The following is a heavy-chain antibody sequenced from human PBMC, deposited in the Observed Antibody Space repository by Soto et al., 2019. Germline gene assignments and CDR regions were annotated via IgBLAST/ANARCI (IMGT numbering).Heavy chain of an antibody. D-gene: IGHD6-19*01. Sequence: EVELVESGGGLVQPGGSLRLSCSASGFSVSSNYMSWVRQAPGKGLECIAVMCRDGNTFYADSVKGRFAISRDNSKNTLSLLMKSLRAEDTAVYYCALQTSGWLDHWGLGTLVAVSS. CDR2: MCRDGNT. CDR3: ALQTSGWLDH. CDR1: GFSVSSNY. V-gene: IGHV3-66*04. J-gene: IGHJ1*01.